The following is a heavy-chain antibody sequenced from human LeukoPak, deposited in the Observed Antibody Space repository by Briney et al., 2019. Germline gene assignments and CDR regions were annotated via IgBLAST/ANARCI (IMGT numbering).Heavy chain of an antibody. Sequence: SETLSLTCTVSGGSISSGTYSWTWMRQPPGKGLEWIGYIYNSGSTFNNPSLNSRVTISVDTSKNQFSLKLSSVTAADTAMYYCAREGGNCSGGSCYSGAFDIWGQGTLVTVSS. V-gene: IGHV4-30-4*07. CDR2: IYNSGST. CDR1: GGSISSGTYS. J-gene: IGHJ3*02. CDR3: AREGGNCSGGSCYSGAFDI. D-gene: IGHD2-15*01.